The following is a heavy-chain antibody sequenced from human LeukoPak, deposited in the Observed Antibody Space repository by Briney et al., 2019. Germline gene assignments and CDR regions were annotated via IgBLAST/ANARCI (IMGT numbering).Heavy chain of an antibody. J-gene: IGHJ4*02. Sequence: GASVKVSCKASGYTFINYGISWVRQAPGQGIEWMGGIIPIFGTANYAQKFQGRVTITADESTSTAYMELSSLRSEDTAVYYCARDRQQQLVYYFDYWGQGTLVTVSS. D-gene: IGHD6-13*01. CDR2: IIPIFGTA. V-gene: IGHV1-69*13. CDR3: ARDRQQQLVYYFDY. CDR1: GYTFINYG.